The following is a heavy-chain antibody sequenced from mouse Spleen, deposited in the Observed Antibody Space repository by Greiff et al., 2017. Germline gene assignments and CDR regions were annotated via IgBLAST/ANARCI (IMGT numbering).Heavy chain of an antibody. CDR2: INPYNGGT. V-gene: IGHV1-19*01. Sequence: VQLQQSGPVLVKPGASVKMSCKASGYTFTDYYMNWVKQSHGKSLEWIGVINPYNGGTSYNQKFKGKATLTVDKSSSTAYMELNSLTSEDSAVYYCARGRVYYGSSGYFDVWGTGTTVTVSS. J-gene: IGHJ1*03. CDR1: GYTFTDYY. D-gene: IGHD1-1*01. CDR3: ARGRVYYGSSGYFDV.